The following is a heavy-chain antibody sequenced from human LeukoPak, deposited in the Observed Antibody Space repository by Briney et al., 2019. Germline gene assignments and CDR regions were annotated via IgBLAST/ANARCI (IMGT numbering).Heavy chain of an antibody. J-gene: IGHJ4*02. CDR3: ARLNVWGSYRPDN. D-gene: IGHD3-16*02. CDR2: IYYSGST. CDR1: GGPISSTNYY. Sequence: SETLSLTCTVSGGPISSTNYYWGWIRQAPGKGLEWIGSIYYSGSTYHNPSLKSRVTTSIETSKNHFSLKLSSVTAADTAVYYCARLNVWGSYRPDNWDQGTLVTVSS. V-gene: IGHV4-39*02.